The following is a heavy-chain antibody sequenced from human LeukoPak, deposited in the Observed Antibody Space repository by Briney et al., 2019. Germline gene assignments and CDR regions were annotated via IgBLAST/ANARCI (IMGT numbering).Heavy chain of an antibody. D-gene: IGHD3-10*01. V-gene: IGHV4-34*01. CDR1: GGSFSGYY. J-gene: IGHJ4*02. CDR3: ARVGTYGSGSYLSWLDY. CDR2: INHSGST. Sequence: SETLSLTCAVYGGSFSGYYWSCIRQPPGKGLEWIGEINHSGSTNYNPSLKSRVTISVDTSKNQFSLKLSSVTAADTAVYYCARVGTYGSGSYLSWLDYWGQGTLVTVSS.